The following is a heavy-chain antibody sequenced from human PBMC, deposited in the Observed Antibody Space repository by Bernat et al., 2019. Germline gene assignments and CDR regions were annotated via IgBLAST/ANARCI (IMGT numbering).Heavy chain of an antibody. CDR3: ANDFWSGYTNPGNYYYGMDV. J-gene: IGHJ6*02. V-gene: IGHV3-30*18. D-gene: IGHD3-3*01. CDR2: ISYDGSNK. Sequence: QVQLVESGGGVVQPGRSLRLSCAASGFTFSSYAMHWVRQAPGKGLEWVAVISYDGSNKYYADSVKGRFTISRDNSKNTLYLQMNSLRAEDTAVYYCANDFWSGYTNPGNYYYGMDVWGQGTTVTVSS. CDR1: GFTFSSYA.